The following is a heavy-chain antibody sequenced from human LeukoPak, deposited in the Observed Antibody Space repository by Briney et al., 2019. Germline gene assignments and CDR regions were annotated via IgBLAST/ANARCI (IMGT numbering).Heavy chain of an antibody. V-gene: IGHV3-53*01. CDR1: EFSVGSNY. CDR3: ARDPDYGDYSFDY. D-gene: IGHD4-17*01. Sequence: GGSLRLSCAASEFSVGSNYMTWVRQAPGKGLEWVSLIYSGGSTYYADSVKGRFTISRDNSKNTLYLQMNSLRAEDTAVYYCARDPDYGDYSFDYWGQGTLVTVSS. J-gene: IGHJ4*02. CDR2: IYSGGST.